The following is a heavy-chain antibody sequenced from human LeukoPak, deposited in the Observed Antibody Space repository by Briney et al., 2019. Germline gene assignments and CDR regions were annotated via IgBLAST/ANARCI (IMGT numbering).Heavy chain of an antibody. J-gene: IGHJ4*02. V-gene: IGHV4-59*12. CDR2: IYYSGST. CDR1: GGSISSYY. Sequence: SETLSLACTVSGGSISSYYWSWIRQPPGKGLEWIGYIYYSGSTNYNPSLKSRVTISVDTSKNQFSLKLSSVTAADTAVYCCARVVGGIAPLWGQGTLVTVSS. CDR3: ARVVGGIAPL. D-gene: IGHD6-13*01.